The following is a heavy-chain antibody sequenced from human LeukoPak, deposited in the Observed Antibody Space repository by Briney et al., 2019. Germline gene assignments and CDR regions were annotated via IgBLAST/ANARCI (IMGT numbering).Heavy chain of an antibody. CDR2: IYYGGNT. CDR1: GGSISRYY. V-gene: IGHV4-59*01. Sequence: SSETLSLTCTVSGGSISRYYWSWIRQAPGKGLEWIGFIYYGGNTNYNPSLKSRVAISVDTSKTQFSLKLRSLTAAGTAVYYCARSSGWYYFDYWGQGTLVTVSS. D-gene: IGHD6-19*01. J-gene: IGHJ4*02. CDR3: ARSSGWYYFDY.